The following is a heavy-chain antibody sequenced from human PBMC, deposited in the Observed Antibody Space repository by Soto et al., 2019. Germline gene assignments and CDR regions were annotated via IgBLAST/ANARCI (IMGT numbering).Heavy chain of an antibody. CDR2: INSKAAGGAR. Sequence: EVQMVQSGGDLVKPGGSLRLSCVTSGFMFSSAWMSWVRQAPGKGLEWVARINSKAAGGARDYAAPVKGRFTISRDDSKNTVYLQMNSLRAEDTAVYYCVEGWNDFWRQGTLVTVSS. J-gene: IGHJ4*02. CDR1: GFMFSSAW. CDR3: VEGWNDF. V-gene: IGHV3-15*01. D-gene: IGHD1-1*01.